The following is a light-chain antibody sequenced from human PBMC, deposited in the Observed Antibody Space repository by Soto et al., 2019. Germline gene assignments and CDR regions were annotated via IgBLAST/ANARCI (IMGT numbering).Light chain of an antibody. CDR3: QQYGSSGT. V-gene: IGKV3-20*01. Sequence: EIVLPHSTATLSLSPGARSTLSCRASQSVSSSYLAWYQQKPGQAPRLLIYGASSRATGIPDRFSGSGSGTDFTFTISRLEPEDFAVYYCQQYGSSGTFGQGTKVDIK. CDR2: GAS. J-gene: IGKJ1*01. CDR1: QSVSSSY.